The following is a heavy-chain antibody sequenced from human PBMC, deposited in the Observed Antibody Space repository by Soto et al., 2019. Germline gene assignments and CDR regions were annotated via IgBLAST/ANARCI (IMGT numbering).Heavy chain of an antibody. CDR1: GFTFSSYS. Sequence: GGSLRLSCAASGFTFSSYSMNWVRQAPGKGLELVSSISSSSSYIYYADSVKGRFTISRDNAKNSMYLQMNSLRAEETAVYYCARDFPDHSIGTWGQGTLVTVSS. CDR3: ARDFPDHSIGT. D-gene: IGHD3-22*01. V-gene: IGHV3-21*01. J-gene: IGHJ5*02. CDR2: ISSSSSYI.